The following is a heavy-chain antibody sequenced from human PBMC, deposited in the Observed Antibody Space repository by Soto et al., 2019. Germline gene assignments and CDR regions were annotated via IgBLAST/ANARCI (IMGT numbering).Heavy chain of an antibody. CDR1: GFTFSSYW. CDR2: INSDGSST. Sequence: GGSLRLSCAASGFTFSSYWMHWVRQAPGKGLAWVSRINSDGSSTSYADSVKGRFTISRDNAKNTLYLQMNSLRAEDTAVYYCARGAPGEEDYFDYWGQGTLVTVSS. CDR3: ARGAPGEEDYFDY. V-gene: IGHV3-74*01. D-gene: IGHD7-27*01. J-gene: IGHJ4*02.